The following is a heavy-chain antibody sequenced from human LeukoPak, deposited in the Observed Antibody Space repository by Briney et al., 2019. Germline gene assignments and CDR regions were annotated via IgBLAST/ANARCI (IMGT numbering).Heavy chain of an antibody. CDR2: RSSSGNTI. D-gene: IGHD5-24*01. V-gene: IGHV3-11*01. CDR1: GFTFSDYY. J-gene: IGHJ4*02. CDR3: ARARDGYNYYPFDY. Sequence: GGSLRLSCAASGFTFSDYYMNWIRQAPGKGLEWISYRSSSGNTIYYADSVKGRFTISRDNAKNSLYLQMNSLRAEDTAVYYCARARDGYNYYPFDYWGQGTLVTVSS.